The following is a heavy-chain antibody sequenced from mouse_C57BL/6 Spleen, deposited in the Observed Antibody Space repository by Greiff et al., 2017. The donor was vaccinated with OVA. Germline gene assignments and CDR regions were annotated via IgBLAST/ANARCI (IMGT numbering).Heavy chain of an antibody. V-gene: IGHV10-1*01. D-gene: IGHD2-3*01. Sequence: EVKVVESGGGLVQPKGSLKLSCAASGFSFNTYAMNWVRQAPGKGLEWVARIRSKSNNYATYYADSVKDRFTISRDDSESMLYLQMNNLKTEDTAMYYCVREGIYDGYFYAMDYWGQGTSVTVSS. CDR3: VREGIYDGYFYAMDY. J-gene: IGHJ4*01. CDR1: GFSFNTYA. CDR2: IRSKSNNYAT.